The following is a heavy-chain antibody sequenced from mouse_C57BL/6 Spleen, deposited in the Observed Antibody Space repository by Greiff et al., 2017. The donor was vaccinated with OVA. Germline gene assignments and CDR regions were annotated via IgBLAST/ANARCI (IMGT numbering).Heavy chain of an antibody. CDR1: GFTFSSYT. V-gene: IGHV5-9*01. J-gene: IGHJ3*01. CDR2: ISGGGGNT. D-gene: IGHD2-4*01. Sequence: EVKLVESGGGLVKPGGSLKLSCAASGFTFSSYTMSWVRQTPEKRLEWVATISGGGGNTYYPDSVKGRFTISRDNAKNTLYLQMSSLRSEDTALYYCARRDYDYSWFAYWGQGTLVTVSA. CDR3: ARRDYDYSWFAY.